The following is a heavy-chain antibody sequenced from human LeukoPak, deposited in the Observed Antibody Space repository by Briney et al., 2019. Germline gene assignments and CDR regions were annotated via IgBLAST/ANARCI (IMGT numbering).Heavy chain of an antibody. CDR2: INAGNGNT. Sequence: GASVKVSCKASGGTFSSYAISWVRQAPGQRLEWMGWINAGNGNTKYSQKFQGRVTITRDTSASTAYMELSSLRSEDTAVYYCARGPRYCSGGSCYGLLDYWGQGTLVTVSS. J-gene: IGHJ4*02. V-gene: IGHV1-3*01. CDR1: GGTFSSYA. CDR3: ARGPRYCSGGSCYGLLDY. D-gene: IGHD2-15*01.